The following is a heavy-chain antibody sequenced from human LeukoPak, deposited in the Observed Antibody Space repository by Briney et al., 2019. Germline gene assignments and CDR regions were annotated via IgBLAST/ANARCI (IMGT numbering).Heavy chain of an antibody. V-gene: IGHV3-7*03. CDR2: IKQDGSEK. D-gene: IGHD3-10*01. J-gene: IGHJ4*02. Sequence: GGSLRLSCAASGFTFSNVWMSWVRQAPGKGLEWVANIKQDGSEKNYVDSVKGRFTISRDNAKNSLYLQMNNLRVEDTAVYYCGRYGQVPIDWGQGTLVTVSS. CDR1: GFTFSNVW. CDR3: GRYGQVPID.